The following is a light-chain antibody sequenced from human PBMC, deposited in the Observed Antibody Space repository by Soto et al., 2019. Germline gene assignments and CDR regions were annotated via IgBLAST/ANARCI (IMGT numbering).Light chain of an antibody. CDR1: KNDIGVYDF. V-gene: IGLV2-8*01. CDR2: EVV. CDR3: MSYAGSNTYV. J-gene: IGLJ1*01. Sequence: QSVLTQPPSASGSHGQSVTISCTGTKNDIGVYDFVSWYQHHPGKAPRLIIYEVVQLPSGVPDRFSGSKSGNTASLTVSGLQAADEADYFCMSYAGSNTYVFGSGSKVTVL.